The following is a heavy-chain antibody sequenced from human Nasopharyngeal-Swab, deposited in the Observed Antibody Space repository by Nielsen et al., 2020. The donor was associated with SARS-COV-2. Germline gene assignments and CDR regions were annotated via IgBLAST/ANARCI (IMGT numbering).Heavy chain of an antibody. D-gene: IGHD6-19*01. CDR3: AWKSSGWYGSYDY. Sequence: GESLKISCPGSGYSFTSYWIAWVRQMPGKGLEWMGIIHPGDSDNRYSPSFQGQVTISADKSINTAFLQWSSLKASDTAMYYCAWKSSGWYGSYDYWGQGTLVTVSS. V-gene: IGHV5-51*01. CDR2: IHPGDSDN. CDR1: GYSFTSYW. J-gene: IGHJ4*02.